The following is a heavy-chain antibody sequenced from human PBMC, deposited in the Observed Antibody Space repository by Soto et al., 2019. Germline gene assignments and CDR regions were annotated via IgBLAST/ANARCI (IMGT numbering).Heavy chain of an antibody. CDR1: GFTFSSYA. CDR3: AKLPSETLTSILVVISNYFDY. J-gene: IGHJ4*01. D-gene: IGHD3-22*01. V-gene: IGHV3-23*01. Sequence: QTGGSLRLSCAASGFTFSSYAMSWVRQAPGKGLEWVSAFSGSDGSTYYADSVRGRFTISRDNSKNTLFLQMNSLRAEDTAVFFCAKLPSETLTSILVVISNYFDYWGHGTLVTVSS. CDR2: FSGSDGST.